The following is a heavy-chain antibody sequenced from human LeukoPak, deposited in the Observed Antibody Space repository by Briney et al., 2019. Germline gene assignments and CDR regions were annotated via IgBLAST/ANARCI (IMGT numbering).Heavy chain of an antibody. Sequence: SETLSLTCAVYGGSFSGYYWSWIRQPPGKGLEWIGEINHSGSTNYNPSLKSRVTISVDTSKNQFSLKLSSVTAADTAVYYCARERVVPAAIPGIWFDPWGQGTLVTVSS. CDR3: ARERVVPAAIPGIWFDP. V-gene: IGHV4-34*01. CDR2: INHSGST. J-gene: IGHJ5*02. D-gene: IGHD2-2*02. CDR1: GGSFSGYY.